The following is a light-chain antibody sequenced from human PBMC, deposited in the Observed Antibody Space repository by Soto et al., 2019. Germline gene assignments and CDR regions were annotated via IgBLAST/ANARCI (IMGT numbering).Light chain of an antibody. V-gene: IGLV1-40*01. CDR3: QSYDSSLSGVV. J-gene: IGLJ2*01. CDR1: SSNIGAGYD. Sequence: QAVVTQPPSVSGAPGQRVTISCTGRSSNIGAGYDVHWYQQLPGTAPKLIIYGNSNRPSGVPDRFSGSKSCTSASLAITGLQAEDEADYYCQSYDSSLSGVVFGGGTKLTVL. CDR2: GNS.